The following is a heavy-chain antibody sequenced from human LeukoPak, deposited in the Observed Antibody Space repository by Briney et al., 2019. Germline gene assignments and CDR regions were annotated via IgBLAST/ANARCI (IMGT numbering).Heavy chain of an antibody. D-gene: IGHD3-3*02. J-gene: IGHJ6*02. Sequence: GGSLRLSCAASGFTFSSYSMNWVRQAPGKGLEWVSYISSSSSTIYYADSVKGRFTISRDNAKNSLYLQMSSLRAEDTAVYYCARDESISVDYGMDVWGQGTTVTVSS. V-gene: IGHV3-48*01. CDR1: GFTFSSYS. CDR2: ISSSSSTI. CDR3: ARDESISVDYGMDV.